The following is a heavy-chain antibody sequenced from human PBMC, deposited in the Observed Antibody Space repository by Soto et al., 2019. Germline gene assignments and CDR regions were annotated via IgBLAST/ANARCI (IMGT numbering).Heavy chain of an antibody. J-gene: IGHJ6*02. CDR1: GFTFRNYD. Sequence: EVQLVESGGGLVQPGGSLRLSCEASGFTFRNYDMHWVRQGTGKGLEWVSGISAAGDPDYADSVEGRFTISRENAQNSFFLQMNSHRVGDTAVYYCARTDRDFYGLDVWGQGTTVIVSS. CDR3: ARTDRDFYGLDV. CDR2: ISAAGDP. V-gene: IGHV3-13*05.